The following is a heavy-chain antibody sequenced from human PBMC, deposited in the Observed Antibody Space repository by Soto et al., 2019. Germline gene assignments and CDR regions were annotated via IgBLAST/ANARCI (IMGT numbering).Heavy chain of an antibody. D-gene: IGHD3-10*01. V-gene: IGHV3-66*01. Sequence: EVLLVESGGGLVQPGGSLRLSCAASGFTVSSNYMNWVRQAPGKGLEWVSAIYSGGSTYYADSVKGRFTISRDNSKNTVVLQMNSLRAEDTAVYYCARDSFGANYFDYWGQGTLVTVSS. CDR2: IYSGGST. J-gene: IGHJ4*02. CDR3: ARDSFGANYFDY. CDR1: GFTVSSNY.